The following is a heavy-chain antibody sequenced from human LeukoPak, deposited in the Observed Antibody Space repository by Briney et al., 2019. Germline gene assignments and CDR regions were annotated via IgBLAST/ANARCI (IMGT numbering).Heavy chain of an antibody. CDR1: GFTFSSYA. D-gene: IGHD3-10*01. J-gene: IGHJ6*02. CDR3: GKEGGVGGSGSYWEYYYYYYGMDV. V-gene: IGHV3-23*01. CDR2: ISGSGGST. Sequence: GGSLRLSCAASGFTFSSYAMSWVRQAPGKGLEWVSAISGSGGSTYYADSVKGRFTISRDNSKNTLYLQMNSLRAEDTAVYYCGKEGGVGGSGSYWEYYYYYYGMDVWGQGTTVTVSS.